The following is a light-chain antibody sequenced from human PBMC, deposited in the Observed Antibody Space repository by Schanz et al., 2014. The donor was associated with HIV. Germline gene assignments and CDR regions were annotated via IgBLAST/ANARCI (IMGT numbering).Light chain of an antibody. CDR3: CSYAGSSTFVV. CDR1: SSDVGGYNY. J-gene: IGLJ2*01. CDR2: DVS. V-gene: IGLV2-14*03. Sequence: QSVLTQPASVSGTPGQSITISCTGSSSDVGGYNYVSWYQQHPDKAPKLMIYDVSDRPSGVSNRFSGSKSGNTASLAISGLRSEDEADYYCCSYAGSSTFVVFGGGTKVTVL.